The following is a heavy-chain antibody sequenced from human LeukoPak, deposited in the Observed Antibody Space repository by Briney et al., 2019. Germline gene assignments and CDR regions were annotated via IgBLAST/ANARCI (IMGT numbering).Heavy chain of an antibody. J-gene: IGHJ6*03. CDR3: ARNRQPFYYYYMDV. Sequence: GASVKVSCKASGYTFTSYVISWVRQAPGQGLEWMGWISTYNGNTNYAQKLQGRVTMTTDTSTSTAYMELRSLRSDDTAVYYCARNRQPFYYYYMDVWGKGTTVTISS. V-gene: IGHV1-18*01. D-gene: IGHD5-18*01. CDR1: GYTFTSYV. CDR2: ISTYNGNT.